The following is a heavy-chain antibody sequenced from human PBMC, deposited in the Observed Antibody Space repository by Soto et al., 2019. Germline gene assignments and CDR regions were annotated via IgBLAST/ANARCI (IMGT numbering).Heavy chain of an antibody. CDR1: GVTFSSYW. J-gene: IGHJ4*02. Sequence: QPGGSLRLSCAASGVTFSSYWMSWVRQAPGKGLEWVANITRGGSEKYYADSVKGRFTISRDNSKNTLYLQMNSLRAEDTAVYYCAKKPMKGGTVPYFDYWGQGTLVTVSS. D-gene: IGHD1-1*01. CDR2: ITRGGSEK. CDR3: AKKPMKGGTVPYFDY. V-gene: IGHV3-7*03.